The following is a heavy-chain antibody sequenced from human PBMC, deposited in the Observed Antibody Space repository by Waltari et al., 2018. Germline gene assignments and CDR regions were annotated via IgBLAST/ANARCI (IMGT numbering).Heavy chain of an antibody. J-gene: IGHJ4*02. CDR2: ISVIGAST. Sequence: EVQLLESGGGLLLPGGALRLSCAATGFTFSNSAMNWVRQAPGKGRHWGSSISVIGASTFYTDSVKGQFIISRDNAKNTLYLQMNSLRAEYTALYYCAKVEGNGPLGIDYWGQGTLVTVSS. V-gene: IGHV3-23*01. CDR1: GFTFSNSA. D-gene: IGHD3-16*01. CDR3: AKVEGNGPLGIDY.